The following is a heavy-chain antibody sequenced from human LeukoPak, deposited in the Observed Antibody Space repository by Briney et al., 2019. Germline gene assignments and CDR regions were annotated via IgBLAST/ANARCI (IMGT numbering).Heavy chain of an antibody. Sequence: GGSLRLSCVVSGITSNNYAMSWVRQAAGKGLEWVGRIKSKTDGGTTDYAAPVKGRFTISRDDSKNTLYLRMNSLKTEDTAVYYCTTLTDIPQFDCWGQGTLVAVSS. CDR1: GITSNNYA. CDR3: TTLTDIPQFDC. CDR2: IKSKTDGGTT. J-gene: IGHJ4*02. D-gene: IGHD2-21*01. V-gene: IGHV3-15*01.